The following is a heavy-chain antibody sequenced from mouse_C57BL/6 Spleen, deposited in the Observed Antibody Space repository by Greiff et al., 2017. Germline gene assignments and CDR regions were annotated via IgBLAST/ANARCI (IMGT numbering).Heavy chain of an antibody. CDR3: VRDGVAAPGFAY. V-gene: IGHV1-82*01. J-gene: IGHJ3*01. CDR2: IYPGDGDT. Sequence: VQLQEPGPELVKPGASVKISCKASGYAFSSSWMNWVKQRPGKGLEWIGRIYPGDGDTNYNGKFKGKATLTVDTSSSTAYMQLSSLTSEDSAVYTCVRDGVAAPGFAYRGQGTLVTVSA. D-gene: IGHD1-1*02. CDR1: GYAFSSSW.